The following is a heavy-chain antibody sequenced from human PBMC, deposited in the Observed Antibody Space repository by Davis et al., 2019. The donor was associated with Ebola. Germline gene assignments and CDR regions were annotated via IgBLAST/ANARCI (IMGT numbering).Heavy chain of an antibody. J-gene: IGHJ6*02. D-gene: IGHD2-2*01. Sequence: SDILSSTCTVSGCPISSGGYYWSLIRQHPGQGLEWTGYIYYSGSTNYNPSLKSRVTISVVTSKNQFSLKLSSVTAADTAVYYCARLGGYCSSTSCSDYYYYGMDVWGQGTTVTVSS. CDR2: IYYSGST. V-gene: IGHV4-61*08. CDR3: ARLGGYCSSTSCSDYYYYGMDV. CDR1: GCPISSGGYY.